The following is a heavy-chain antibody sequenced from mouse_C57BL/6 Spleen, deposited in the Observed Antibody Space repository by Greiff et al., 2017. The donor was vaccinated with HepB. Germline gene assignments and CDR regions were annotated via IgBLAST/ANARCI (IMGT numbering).Heavy chain of an antibody. CDR2: IYPGDGDT. CDR1: GYAFSSSW. D-gene: IGHD1-1*01. V-gene: IGHV1-82*01. J-gene: IGHJ3*01. CDR3: AKRYGSSPWFDY. Sequence: QVQLQQSGPELVKPGASVKISCKASGYAFSSSWMNWVKQRPGKGLEWIGRIYPGDGDTNYNGKFKGKATLTADKSSSAAYMQLSSLTSEDSAVYFCAKRYGSSPWFDYWGQGTLVTVSA.